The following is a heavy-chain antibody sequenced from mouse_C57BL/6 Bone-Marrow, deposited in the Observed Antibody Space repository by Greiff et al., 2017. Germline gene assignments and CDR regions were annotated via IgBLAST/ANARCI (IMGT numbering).Heavy chain of an antibody. Sequence: QVQLQQPGAELVKPGASVKLSCKASGYTFTSYWMHWVKQRPGRGLEWIGRIDPNSGGTKYNEKFKSKATLTVDNPSSTAYMQLSSLTSEDSAVXYGASFDYGSSHWYFDVWGTGTTVTVSS. D-gene: IGHD1-1*01. CDR1: GYTFTSYW. CDR3: ASFDYGSSHWYFDV. V-gene: IGHV1-72*01. CDR2: IDPNSGGT. J-gene: IGHJ1*03.